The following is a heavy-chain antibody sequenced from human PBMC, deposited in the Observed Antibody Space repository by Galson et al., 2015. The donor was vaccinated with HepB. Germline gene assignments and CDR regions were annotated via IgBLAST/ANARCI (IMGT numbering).Heavy chain of an antibody. CDR1: GLSISSNW. CDR2: IKQDDSEQ. D-gene: IGHD1-14*01. CDR3: ARERNTNYGWFDP. V-gene: IGHV3-7*01. Sequence: SLRLSCAASGLSISSNWMTWLRQAPGKGLEWVANIKQDDSEQDYMDSVKGRFTISRDNARNLLYLQMNSLRAEDTAVYYCARERNTNYGWFDPWGQGTLVTVSS. J-gene: IGHJ5*02.